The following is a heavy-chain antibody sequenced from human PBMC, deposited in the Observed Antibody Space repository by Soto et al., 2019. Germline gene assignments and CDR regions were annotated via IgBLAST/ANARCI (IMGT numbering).Heavy chain of an antibody. CDR1: GFTFTSSA. D-gene: IGHD4-4*01. Sequence: GASVKVSCKASGFTFTSSAMQWVRQARGQRLEWIGWIVVGSGNTNYAQKFQERVTITRDMSTSTAYMELSSLRSEDTAVYYCAADSSAALMTTVTSGAFDIWGQGTMVTVSS. J-gene: IGHJ3*02. CDR2: IVVGSGNT. V-gene: IGHV1-58*02. CDR3: AADSSAALMTTVTSGAFDI.